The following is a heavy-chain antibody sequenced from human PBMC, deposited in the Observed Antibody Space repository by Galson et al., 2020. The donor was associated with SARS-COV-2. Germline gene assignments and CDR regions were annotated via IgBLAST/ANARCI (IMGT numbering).Heavy chain of an antibody. D-gene: IGHD4-4*01. J-gene: IGHJ4*02. CDR1: GGSISSSRYY. V-gene: IGHV4-39*07. Sequence: SQTLSLTCTVSGGSISSSRYYWGWISQPPGKGLEWIGSISYSGTTYYNPSLKSRVTISADTSKNQFSLKLNSVTAADTAVYYCAREAGNSWYFDYWAQGTLVTVSS. CDR3: AREAGNSWYFDY. CDR2: ISYSGTT.